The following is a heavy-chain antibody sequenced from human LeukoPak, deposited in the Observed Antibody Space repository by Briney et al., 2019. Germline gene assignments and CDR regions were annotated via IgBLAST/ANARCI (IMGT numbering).Heavy chain of an antibody. Sequence: PGGSLRLSCAASGFTFSSYGMHWVRQAPGKGLEWVGRIKSKTDGGTTDYAAPVKGRFTISRDDSKNILYLQMNSLTTEDTAVYFCAHRDTTMVRVDYWGQGTLVTVSS. V-gene: IGHV3-15*01. D-gene: IGHD5-18*01. CDR2: IKSKTDGGTT. CDR3: AHRDTTMVRVDY. J-gene: IGHJ4*02. CDR1: GFTFSSYG.